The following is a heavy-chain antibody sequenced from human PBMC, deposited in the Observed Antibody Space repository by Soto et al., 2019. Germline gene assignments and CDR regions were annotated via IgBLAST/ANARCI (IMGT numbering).Heavy chain of an antibody. J-gene: IGHJ4*02. D-gene: IGHD3-9*01. CDR2: ISAYNGNT. Sequence: AAVKVSCKASGYTFTSYGISWVRQAPGQGLEWMGWISAYNGNTNYAQKLQGRVTMTTDTSTSTAYMELRSLRSDDTAVYYCARDKGYYDILTGYPRGHQGYFDYWGQGTLVTVSS. CDR1: GYTFTSYG. CDR3: ARDKGYYDILTGYPRGHQGYFDY. V-gene: IGHV1-18*04.